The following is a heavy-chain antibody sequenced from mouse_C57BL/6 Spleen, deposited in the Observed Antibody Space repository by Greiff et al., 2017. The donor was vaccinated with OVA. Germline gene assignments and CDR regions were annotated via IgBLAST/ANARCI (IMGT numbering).Heavy chain of an antibody. D-gene: IGHD1-1*01. V-gene: IGHV1-85*01. Sequence: VQLQQSGPELVKPGASVKLSCKASGYTFTSYDINWVKQRPGQGLEWIGWIYPRDGSTKYNEKFKGKATLTVDTSSSTAYMELHSLTSEDSAVYFCARWTFITTVVAPDYWGQGTTLTVSS. CDR1: GYTFTSYD. J-gene: IGHJ2*01. CDR3: ARWTFITTVVAPDY. CDR2: IYPRDGST.